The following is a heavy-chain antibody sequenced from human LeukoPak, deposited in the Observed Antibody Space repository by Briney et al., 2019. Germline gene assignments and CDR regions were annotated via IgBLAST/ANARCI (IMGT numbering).Heavy chain of an antibody. J-gene: IGHJ4*02. CDR3: ARDRYYYDSSGYYYLDY. CDR2: INHSGST. D-gene: IGHD3-22*01. CDR1: GGSFSGYY. V-gene: IGHV4-34*01. Sequence: SETLSLTCAVYGGSFSGYYWSWIRQPPGKGLEWIGEINHSGSTNYNPSLKSRVTISVDTSKNQFSLKLSSVTAADTAVYYCARDRYYYDSSGYYYLDYWGQGTLVTVSS.